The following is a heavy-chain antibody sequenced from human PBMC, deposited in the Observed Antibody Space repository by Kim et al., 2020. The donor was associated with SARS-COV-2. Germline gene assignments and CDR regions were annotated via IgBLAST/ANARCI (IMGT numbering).Heavy chain of an antibody. D-gene: IGHD6-13*01. V-gene: IGHV4-59*01. J-gene: IGHJ4*02. Sequence: NPTVKSRATISVDTSKNQFSLKLRSVTAADTAVYYCARVNSRSWYRHFDYWGQGTLVTVSS. CDR3: ARVNSRSWYRHFDY.